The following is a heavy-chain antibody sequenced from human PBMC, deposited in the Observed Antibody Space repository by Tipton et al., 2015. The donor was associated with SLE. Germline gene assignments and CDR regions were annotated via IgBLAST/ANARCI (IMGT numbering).Heavy chain of an antibody. D-gene: IGHD3-10*01. J-gene: IGHJ5*02. Sequence: TLSLTCTVSGGSISSSNYYWSWIRQPAGKGLEWIGHIFTSGSTIYNPSLRSRVTISRDTSKNQFSLKLTSVTAADTAVYYCARGGLWFGSSWFDPWGQGTLVTVSS. CDR1: GGSISSSNYY. CDR3: ARGGLWFGSSWFDP. CDR2: IFTSGST. V-gene: IGHV4-61*09.